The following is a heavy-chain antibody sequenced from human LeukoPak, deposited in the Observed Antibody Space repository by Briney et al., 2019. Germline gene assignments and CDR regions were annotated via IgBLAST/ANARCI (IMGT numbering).Heavy chain of an antibody. CDR1: GYTFTSYG. J-gene: IGHJ5*02. CDR2: ISAYNGNT. CDR3: ARGRAQGTAMVKVRWFDP. V-gene: IGHV1-18*04. D-gene: IGHD5-18*01. Sequence: GASVKVSCKASGYTFTSYGISWVRQAPGQGLEWMGWISAYNGNTNYAQKLQGRVTMTTDTSTSTAYMELRSLRSDDTAVYYCARGRAQGTAMVKVRWFDPWGQGTLVTVSS.